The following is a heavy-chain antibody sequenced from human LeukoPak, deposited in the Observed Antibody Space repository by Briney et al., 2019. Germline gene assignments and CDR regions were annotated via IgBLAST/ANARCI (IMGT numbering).Heavy chain of an antibody. CDR3: ARDLTPNYYDFWSGYYGLAY. CDR2: IIPIFGTA. D-gene: IGHD3-3*01. J-gene: IGHJ4*02. CDR1: GYTFTSYG. V-gene: IGHV1-69*13. Sequence: ASVKVSCKASGYTFTSYGISWVRQAPGQGLEWMGGIIPIFGTANYAQKFQGRVTITADESTSTAYMELSSLRSEDTAVYYCARDLTPNYYDFWSGYYGLAYWGQGTLVTVSS.